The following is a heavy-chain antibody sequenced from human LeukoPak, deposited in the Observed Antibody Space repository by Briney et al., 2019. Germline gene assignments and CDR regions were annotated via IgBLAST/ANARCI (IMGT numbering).Heavy chain of an antibody. D-gene: IGHD1-26*01. CDR2: IYTSGST. Sequence: PSETLSLTCTASGGSISSYYWSWIRQPAGKGLEWIGRIYTSGSTNYNPSLKSRVTMSVDKSKNHFSLKLSSVTAADTAVYYCARLKTEHYYFDYWGQGTLVTVSS. V-gene: IGHV4-4*07. CDR3: ARLKTEHYYFDY. CDR1: GGSISSYY. J-gene: IGHJ4*02.